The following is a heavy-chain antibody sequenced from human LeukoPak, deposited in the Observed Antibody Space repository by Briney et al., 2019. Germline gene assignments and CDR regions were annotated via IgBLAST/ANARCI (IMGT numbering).Heavy chain of an antibody. J-gene: IGHJ4*02. CDR2: ISGSGGST. CDR1: GFTFSSYA. V-gene: IGHV3-23*01. CDR3: ATEREGYYYDSSGYYIDY. D-gene: IGHD3-22*01. Sequence: PGGSLRLSCAASGFTFSSYAMSWVRQAPGKGLEWVSAISGSGGSTYYADSVKGRFTISGDNSKNTLYLQMNSLRAEDTAVYYCATEREGYYYDSSGYYIDYWGQGTLVTVSS.